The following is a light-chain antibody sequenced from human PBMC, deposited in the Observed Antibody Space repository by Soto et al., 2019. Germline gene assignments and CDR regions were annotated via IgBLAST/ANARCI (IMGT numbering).Light chain of an antibody. CDR3: QQYGSSPPYT. J-gene: IGKJ2*01. CDR2: GAS. V-gene: IGKV3-20*01. Sequence: EIVLTQSPGTLSLSPGERATLSCRASQSVSSSYLAWYQQKPGQAPRLLIYGASSRATGIPDRFSGSGSGTDLTLTISRREPEDVAVYYCQQYGSSPPYTFGQGTKLEIK. CDR1: QSVSSSY.